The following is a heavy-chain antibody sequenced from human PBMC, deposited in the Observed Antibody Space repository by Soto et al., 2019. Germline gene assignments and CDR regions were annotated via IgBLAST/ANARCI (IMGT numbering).Heavy chain of an antibody. D-gene: IGHD4-4*01. CDR3: ASQYAYRATDAFDI. V-gene: IGHV3-30-3*01. CDR2: ISYDGSNK. J-gene: IGHJ3*02. Sequence: PGGSLRLSCAASGFTFSSYAMHWVRQAPGKGLEWVAVISYDGSNKYYADSVKGRFTISRDNSKNTLYLQMNSLRAEDTAVYYCASQYAYRATDAFDISGQGTMVTDSS. CDR1: GFTFSSYA.